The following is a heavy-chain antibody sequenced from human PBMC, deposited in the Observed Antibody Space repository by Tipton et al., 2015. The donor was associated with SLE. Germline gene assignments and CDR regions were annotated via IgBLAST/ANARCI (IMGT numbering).Heavy chain of an antibody. V-gene: IGHV4-34*01. CDR2: INHSGST. J-gene: IGHJ4*02. CDR1: GASISSYY. Sequence: LRLSCTVSGASISSYYWSWIRQPPGKGLEWIGEINHSGSTNYNPSLKSRVTISVDTSKNQFSLKLSSVTAADTAVYYCARGPPFDYWGQGTLVTVSS. CDR3: ARGPPFDY.